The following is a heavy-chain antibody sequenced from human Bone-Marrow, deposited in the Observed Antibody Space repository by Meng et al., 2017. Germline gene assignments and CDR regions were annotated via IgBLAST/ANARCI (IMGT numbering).Heavy chain of an antibody. J-gene: IGHJ4*02. CDR2: IYYSGST. V-gene: IGHV4-31*03. CDR3: ARAKLGFDY. CDR1: GGSISSGGYY. Sequence: PESGPVWVKPSQTLSLTCTFSGGSISSGGYYWSWLRQHPGKGLEWIGYIYYSGSTYYNPSLKSRVTISVDTSKNQFSLKLSSVTAADTAVYYCARAKLGFDYWGQGTLVTVSS. D-gene: IGHD7-27*01.